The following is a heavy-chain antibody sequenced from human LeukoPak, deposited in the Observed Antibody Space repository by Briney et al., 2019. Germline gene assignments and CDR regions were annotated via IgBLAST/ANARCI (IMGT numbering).Heavy chain of an antibody. CDR1: GGTFSSYA. D-gene: IGHD6-13*01. J-gene: IGHJ5*02. CDR3: ARAGYSRITGFDP. V-gene: IGHV1-69*05. Sequence: APVKVSCKASGGTFSSYAISWVRQAPGQGLEWMGGIIPIFGTANYAQKFQGRVTITTDESTSTAYMELSSLRSEDTAVYYCARAGYSRITGFDPWGQGTLVTVSS. CDR2: IIPIFGTA.